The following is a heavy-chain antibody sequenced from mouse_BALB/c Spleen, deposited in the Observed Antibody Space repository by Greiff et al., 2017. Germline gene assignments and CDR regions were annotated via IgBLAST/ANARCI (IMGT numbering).Heavy chain of an antibody. CDR3: ARGGYDYSMDY. CDR2: IDPENGNT. J-gene: IGHJ4*01. CDR1: GFNIKDYY. V-gene: IGHV14-1*02. D-gene: IGHD2-4*01. Sequence: DVQLQESGAELVRPGALVKLSCKASGFNIKDYYMHWVKQRPEQGLEWIGWIDPENGNTIYDPKFQGKASITADTSSNTAYLQLSSLTSEDTAVYYCARGGYDYSMDYWGQGTSVTVSS.